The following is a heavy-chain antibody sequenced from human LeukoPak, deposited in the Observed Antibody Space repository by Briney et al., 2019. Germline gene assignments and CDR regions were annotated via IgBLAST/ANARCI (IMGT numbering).Heavy chain of an antibody. J-gene: IGHJ6*02. CDR3: AKDSTVSGSYYGMDI. V-gene: IGHV3-23*01. D-gene: IGHD3-22*01. Sequence: GGSLRLSCAASGFTFSSYIVTWVRQAPGKGLEWVSSISGSGSTTYFADSVKGRFTISRDNSKNTLYLQMSSLRAEDTAIYYCAKDSTVSGSYYGMDIWGQGTTVTVSS. CDR1: GFTFSSYI. CDR2: ISGSGSTT.